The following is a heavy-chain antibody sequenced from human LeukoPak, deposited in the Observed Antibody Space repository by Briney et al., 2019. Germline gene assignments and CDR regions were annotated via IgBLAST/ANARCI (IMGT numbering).Heavy chain of an antibody. CDR1: GFTFSRYA. D-gene: IGHD1-20*01. CDR3: ARDFGLTGKVDY. Sequence: PGGSLRLSCAASGFTFSRYAMHWVRQAPGKGLESVSAISSNGGSTYYANFAKGRFTISRDNSKNTLYLQMGSLRAEDLAVYYCARDFGLTGKVDYWGQGTLVTVSS. CDR2: ISSNGGST. J-gene: IGHJ4*02. V-gene: IGHV3-64*01.